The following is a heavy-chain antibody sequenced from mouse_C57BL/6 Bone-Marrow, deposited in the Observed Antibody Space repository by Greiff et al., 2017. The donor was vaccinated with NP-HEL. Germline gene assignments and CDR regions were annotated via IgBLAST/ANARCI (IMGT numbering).Heavy chain of an antibody. J-gene: IGHJ2*01. Sequence: VQLQQSGPELVKPGASVKISCKASGYTFTDYYMNWVKQSHGKSLEWIGDINPNNGGTSYNQKFKGKATLTVDKSSSTAYMELRSLTSEDSAVYYCARENWDGGGFDYWGQGTTLTVSS. CDR1: GYTFTDYY. CDR2: INPNNGGT. CDR3: ARENWDGGGFDY. D-gene: IGHD4-1*01. V-gene: IGHV1-26*01.